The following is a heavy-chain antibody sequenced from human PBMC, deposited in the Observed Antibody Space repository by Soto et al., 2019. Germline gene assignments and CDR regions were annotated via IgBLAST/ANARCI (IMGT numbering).Heavy chain of an antibody. CDR3: ARGIAITMVRGVISYYYYGMDV. J-gene: IGHJ6*02. V-gene: IGHV3-33*01. CDR2: IWYDGSNK. CDR1: GFTFSSYG. Sequence: QVQLVESGGGVVQPRRSLRLSCAASGFTFSSYGMHWVRQAPGKGLEWVAVIWYDGSNKYYADSVKGRFTISRDNSKNTLYLQMNSLRAEDTAVYYCARGIAITMVRGVISYYYYGMDVWGQGTTVTVSS. D-gene: IGHD3-10*01.